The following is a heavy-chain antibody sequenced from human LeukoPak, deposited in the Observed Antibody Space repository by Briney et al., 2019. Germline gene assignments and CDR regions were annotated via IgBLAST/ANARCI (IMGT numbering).Heavy chain of an antibody. V-gene: IGHV4-59*11. CDR3: ARGRVPSSSWSSTYYYYFYMDV. CDR2: IDHTGST. CDR1: GDSISMHY. Sequence: PSETLSLTCSVSGDSISMHYWSWIRQPPGKGLEWIGYIDHTGSTNYNPSLNSRVTISRDTSKNHFSLELSSVTAADTAVYFCARGRVPSSSWSSTYYYYFYMDVWGRGTTVTVPS. D-gene: IGHD6-13*01. J-gene: IGHJ6*03.